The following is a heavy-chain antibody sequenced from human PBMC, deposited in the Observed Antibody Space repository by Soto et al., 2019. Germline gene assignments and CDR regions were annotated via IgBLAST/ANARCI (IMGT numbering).Heavy chain of an antibody. J-gene: IGHJ4*02. CDR2: VSTYNGNT. CDR3: EREGSGWGFDN. CDR1: GYSFTTYP. Sequence: ASVKVSCKASGYSFTTYPITWGRQAPGQGLEWLGWVSTYNGNTNYAQGLQGRVSMTTDTSTSTAYLELRNLRPDDTAVYYCEREGSGWGFDNWGQGTPVTVSS. D-gene: IGHD6-19*01. V-gene: IGHV1-18*01.